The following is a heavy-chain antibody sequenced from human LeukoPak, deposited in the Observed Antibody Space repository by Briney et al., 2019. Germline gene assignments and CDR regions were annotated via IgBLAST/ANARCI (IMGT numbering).Heavy chain of an antibody. Sequence: GGSLRLSCAASGFTVSSYAMTWVRQAPGKGLEWVSAIGYSAGDTYYADSVKGRFTISRDDSMNTLYLQMSSLRADDTALYYCAKDDDGHHHGVDHWGQGTLVTVSS. CDR2: IGYSAGDT. CDR1: GFTVSSYA. J-gene: IGHJ4*02. CDR3: AKDDDGHHHGVDH. V-gene: IGHV3-23*01. D-gene: IGHD4-17*01.